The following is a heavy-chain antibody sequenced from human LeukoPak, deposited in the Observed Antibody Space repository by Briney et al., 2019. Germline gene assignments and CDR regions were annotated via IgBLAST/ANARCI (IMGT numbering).Heavy chain of an antibody. D-gene: IGHD4-17*01. CDR3: VKGTPQTTVTTFDY. CDR1: GFTLSSYA. Sequence: GGSLRLSCSASGFTLSSYAMHWVRQAPGKGLEYVSAISSNGGSTYYADSVKGRFTISRDNSKNTLYLQMSSLRAEDTAVYYCVKGTPQTTVTTFDYGGRGPVASVSS. CDR2: ISSNGGST. V-gene: IGHV3-64D*06. J-gene: IGHJ4*02.